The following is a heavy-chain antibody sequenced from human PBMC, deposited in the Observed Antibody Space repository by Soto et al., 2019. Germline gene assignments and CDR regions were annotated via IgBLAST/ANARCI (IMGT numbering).Heavy chain of an antibody. CDR3: ARDHLILPAHDFLYGSDV. CDR1: GFTFSMYS. CDR2: IPQDGVDG. V-gene: IGHV3-7*03. D-gene: IGHD2-21*02. J-gene: IGHJ6*02. Sequence: GGSLRLSCEVSGFTFSMYSMSWVRQSPGKGLEWVAKIPQDGVDGHYADSVKGRFIISRDNGKNSLHLQLNNLRAEDTAVYYCARDHLILPAHDFLYGSDVWGRGATVTVSS.